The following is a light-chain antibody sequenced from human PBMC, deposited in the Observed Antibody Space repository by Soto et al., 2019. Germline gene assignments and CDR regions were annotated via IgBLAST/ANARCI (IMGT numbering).Light chain of an antibody. CDR2: DAS. J-gene: IGKJ4*01. V-gene: IGKV1-33*01. Sequence: DIQMSHSPSSLSASVVDRVTITCQASQDIRNYLNWYQQKPGKAPKLLIYDASNLETGVPSRFSGSGSGTDFTFTISSLQPEDIATYYCQQYDIRLTFGGGTKVDI. CDR3: QQYDIRLT. CDR1: QDIRNY.